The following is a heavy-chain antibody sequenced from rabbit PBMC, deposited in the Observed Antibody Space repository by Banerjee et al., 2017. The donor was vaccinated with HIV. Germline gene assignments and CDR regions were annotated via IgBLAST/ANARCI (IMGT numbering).Heavy chain of an antibody. V-gene: IGHV1S40*01. J-gene: IGHJ3*01. Sequence: QSLEESGGDLVKPGASLTLTCTASGFSFSSSYYMCWVRQAPGKGLEWIACIYAGSSGSTYYASWAKGRFTISKTSSTTVTLQMTSLTAADTATYFCARDSGYTYGYAGYAYATDLWGQGTLVTDS. CDR1: GFSFSSSYY. D-gene: IGHD6-1*01. CDR3: ARDSGYTYGYAGYAYATDL. CDR2: IYAGSSGST.